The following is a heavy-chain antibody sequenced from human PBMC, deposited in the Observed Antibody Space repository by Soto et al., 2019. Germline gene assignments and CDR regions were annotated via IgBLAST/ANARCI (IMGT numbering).Heavy chain of an antibody. J-gene: IGHJ5*02. V-gene: IGHV4-30-4*01. CDR2: IYYSGST. CDR1: GGSISSGDYY. CDR3: AGAQKHMVGGTVTPGWLDP. D-gene: IGHD2-21*02. Sequence: SETLSLTCTVSGGSISSGDYYWSWIRQPPGKGLEWIGYIYYSGSTYYNPSLKSRVTISVDTSKNQFSLKLSSVTAADTAVYYWAGAQKHMVGGTVTPGWLDPWGQGTLATSSS.